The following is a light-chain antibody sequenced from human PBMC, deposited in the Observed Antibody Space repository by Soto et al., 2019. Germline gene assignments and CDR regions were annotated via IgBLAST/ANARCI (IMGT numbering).Light chain of an antibody. J-gene: IGKJ2*01. CDR3: QQRSNGPPYT. CDR1: QSVSSY. Sequence: EIVLTQSPATLSLSPGERATLSCRASQSVSSYLAWYQQKPGQDPRLLIYDASNRATGIPARFSGSGSGTDFTLTISSLEPEDFAVYYCQQRSNGPPYTFGQGTKLEIK. V-gene: IGKV3-11*01. CDR2: DAS.